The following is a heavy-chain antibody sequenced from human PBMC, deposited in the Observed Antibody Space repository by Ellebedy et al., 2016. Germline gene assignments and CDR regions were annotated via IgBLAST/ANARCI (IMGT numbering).Heavy chain of an antibody. Sequence: GESLKISCVASGFPFSDHFMSWVRQAPGRGPEWVSSISSNTTYAYYGDSVKGRFTVSRDNAKNSLYLQMNNLSSEDTAVYYCARDSIDYCDNDCYYYFDNWGQGILVTVSS. V-gene: IGHV3-21*01. D-gene: IGHD4-17*01. J-gene: IGHJ4*02. CDR3: ARDSIDYCDNDCYYYFDN. CDR2: ISSNTTYA. CDR1: GFPFSDHF.